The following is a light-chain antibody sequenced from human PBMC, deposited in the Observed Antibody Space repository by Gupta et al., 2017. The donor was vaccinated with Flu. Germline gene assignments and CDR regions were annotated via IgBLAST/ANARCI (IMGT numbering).Light chain of an antibody. V-gene: IGKV3-20*01. CDR2: GAS. J-gene: IGKJ3*01. CDR1: QNVISSY. Sequence: EIVLTQSPGTLSLSPGERATLSCRASQNVISSYLAWYQQKPGQAPRLLIYGASSRATGIPDRFSGSGSRTDFTLTISRLEPEDFAVYSCQHYGSSGVTFGPGTKVNLK. CDR3: QHYGSSGVT.